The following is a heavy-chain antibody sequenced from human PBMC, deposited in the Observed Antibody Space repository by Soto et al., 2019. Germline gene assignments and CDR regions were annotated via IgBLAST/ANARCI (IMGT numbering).Heavy chain of an antibody. J-gene: IGHJ4*02. Sequence: ASVKVSCKASGYTFTGYYMHWVRQAPGQGLEWMGWINPNSGGTNYAQKFQGRVTMTRDTSISTAYMELSRLRSDDTAVYYCARDRPLDYYDSSGYYGPHDYWGQGTLVTVSS. D-gene: IGHD3-22*01. V-gene: IGHV1-2*02. CDR2: INPNSGGT. CDR3: ARDRPLDYYDSSGYYGPHDY. CDR1: GYTFTGYY.